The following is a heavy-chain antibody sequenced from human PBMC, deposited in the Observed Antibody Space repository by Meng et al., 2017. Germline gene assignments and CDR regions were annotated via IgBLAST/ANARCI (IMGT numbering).Heavy chain of an antibody. J-gene: IGHJ4*02. CDR3: ARVPGGIGAADY. D-gene: IGHD3-10*01. CDR1: GGSFSGYY. CDR2: INHSGST. V-gene: IGHV4-34*01. Sequence: QVQLPQWGAGMLKPSETLSRTCAVYGGSFSGYYWSWIRQPPGKGLEWIGEINHSGSTNYNPSLKSRVTISVDTSKNQFSLKLSSVTAADTAVYYCARVPGGIGAADYWGQGTLVTVSS.